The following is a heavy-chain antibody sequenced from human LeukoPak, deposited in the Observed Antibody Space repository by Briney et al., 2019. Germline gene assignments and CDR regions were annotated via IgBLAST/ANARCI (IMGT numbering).Heavy chain of an antibody. CDR2: INPSGGST. D-gene: IGHD6-19*01. CDR1: GYTFTSYY. CDR3: ARAPRILKQWLVQGLDY. J-gene: IGHJ4*02. Sequence: ASVKVSCKASGYTFTSYYMHWVRQAPGQGLEWMGIINPSGGSTSYAQKFQGRVTMTRDMSTSTVYMELSSLRSEDTAVYYCARAPRILKQWLVQGLDYWGQGTLVTVSS. V-gene: IGHV1-46*01.